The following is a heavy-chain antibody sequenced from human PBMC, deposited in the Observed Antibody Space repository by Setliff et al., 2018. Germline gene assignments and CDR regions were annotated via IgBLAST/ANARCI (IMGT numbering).Heavy chain of an antibody. V-gene: IGHV1-18*01. CDR3: ARVRKNDDSNNWYGASYYSYHYAMDV. CDR1: GYTFTTYG. Sequence: ASVKVSCKASGYTFTTYGISWVRQAPGQGLEWMGWISADNGNANYAQNLQGRVIMTTDTSTSTAYMELRSLRSDDTAIYYCARVRKNDDSNNWYGASYYSYHYAMDVWGRGTTVTVAS. D-gene: IGHD6-13*01. J-gene: IGHJ6*02. CDR2: ISADNGNA.